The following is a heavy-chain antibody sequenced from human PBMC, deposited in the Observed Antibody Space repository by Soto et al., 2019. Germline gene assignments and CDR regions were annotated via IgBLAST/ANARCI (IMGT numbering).Heavy chain of an antibody. CDR2: INPNSGGT. V-gene: IGHV1-2*04. D-gene: IGHD6-19*01. CDR3: ARSDSSGWYPLYYFDY. J-gene: IGHJ4*02. Sequence: ASVKVSCKASGYTFTGYYMHWVRQAPGQRLEWMGWINPNSGGTNYAQKFQGWVTMTRDTSISTAYMELSRLRSDDTAVYYCARSDSSGWYPLYYFDYWGQGTLVTVSS. CDR1: GYTFTGYY.